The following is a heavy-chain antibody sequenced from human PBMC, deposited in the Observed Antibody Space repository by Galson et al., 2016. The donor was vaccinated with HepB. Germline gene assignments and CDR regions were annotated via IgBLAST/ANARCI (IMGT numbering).Heavy chain of an antibody. Sequence: SLRLSCAASGFSFSTSGMSWVRQTPGRGLEWVSGITGSGGTTHYADSVKGRFTISRDNSKNTSYLYMNSLRAGDTAGYYCGKHGGFDYWGQGALVTVSS. D-gene: IGHD3-16*01. CDR3: GKHGGFDY. CDR1: GFSFSTSG. J-gene: IGHJ4*02. CDR2: ITGSGGTT. V-gene: IGHV3-23*01.